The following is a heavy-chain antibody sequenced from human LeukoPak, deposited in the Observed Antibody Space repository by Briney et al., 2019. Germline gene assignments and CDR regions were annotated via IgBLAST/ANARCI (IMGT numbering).Heavy chain of an antibody. D-gene: IGHD3-22*01. CDR1: GFTFSNYA. Sequence: GGSLRLSCAASGFTFSNYAMSWVRQTPGKGLEWVSVITSNGDDTYDADSVKGRFTISRDNSKNTLYLQMNSLRAEDTAVYYCARALHDSSGYYFDYWGQGTLVTVSS. V-gene: IGHV3-23*01. J-gene: IGHJ4*02. CDR2: ITSNGDDT. CDR3: ARALHDSSGYYFDY.